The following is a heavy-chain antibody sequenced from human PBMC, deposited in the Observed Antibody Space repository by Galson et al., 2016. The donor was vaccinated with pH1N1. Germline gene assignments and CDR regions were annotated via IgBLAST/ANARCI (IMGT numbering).Heavy chain of an antibody. CDR2: IWFDGSYE. D-gene: IGHD3-3*01. CDR1: GFAFSSYG. Sequence: SLRLSCAASGFAFSSYGMHWVRQAPGKGLEWVAVIWFDGSYEFYADSVKGRFTISRDNSKNTLHLQMNSLGAEDTAVYYCARGDLEWLSHFDYWGQGTLVTVSS. CDR3: ARGDLEWLSHFDY. V-gene: IGHV3-33*01. J-gene: IGHJ4*02.